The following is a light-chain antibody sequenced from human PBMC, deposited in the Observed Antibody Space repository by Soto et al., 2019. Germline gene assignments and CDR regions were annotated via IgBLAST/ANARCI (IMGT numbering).Light chain of an antibody. J-gene: IGKJ5*01. CDR1: QSVSSY. CDR2: DAS. V-gene: IGKV3-11*01. Sequence: EIVLTQSQATLSLSPGERATLSCRASQSVSSYLAWYQQKPGQAQRLLIYDASNRATGIPAMFSGSGSGTDFTLTISSLDPEDFAVYYCQQRSNWPPLTFGQGTRLEIK. CDR3: QQRSNWPPLT.